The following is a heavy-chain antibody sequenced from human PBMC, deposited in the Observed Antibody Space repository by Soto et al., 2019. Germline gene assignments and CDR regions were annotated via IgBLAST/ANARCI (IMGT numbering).Heavy chain of an antibody. V-gene: IGHV1-3*01. D-gene: IGHD3-10*01. J-gene: IGHJ4*02. CDR1: GYSFISYA. Sequence: QVQLVQSGAEVKKPGASVKVSCKASGYSFISYAMHWVRQAPGQRLEWMGWINAGNGDTKYSEKFQGRVTITRDTSGGTAYMEVSSLRSDDTAVYYCARVGGYRGYWGQGTLVTVSS. CDR3: ARVGGYRGY. CDR2: INAGNGDT.